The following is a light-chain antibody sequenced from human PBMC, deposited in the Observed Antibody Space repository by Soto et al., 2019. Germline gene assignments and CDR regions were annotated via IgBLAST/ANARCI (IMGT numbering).Light chain of an antibody. Sequence: QSVLTHPASVSGSPGQSITISCTGTSSDVGGYHYVSWYQHHPGKAPKLMIFDVSNRPSGVSNRFSGSKSGNTASLTISGLPAEDEADYYCSSYTASSTYVFGTGTKLTVL. CDR1: SSDVGGYHY. J-gene: IGLJ1*01. V-gene: IGLV2-14*03. CDR2: DVS. CDR3: SSYTASSTYV.